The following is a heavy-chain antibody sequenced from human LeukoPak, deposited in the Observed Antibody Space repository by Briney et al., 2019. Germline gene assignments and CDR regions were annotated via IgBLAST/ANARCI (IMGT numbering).Heavy chain of an antibody. CDR2: IKQDGSEK. J-gene: IGHJ4*02. CDR1: GFTFSSYW. Sequence: GGSLRLSCAASGFTFSSYWMSWVRQAPGKGLEWVANIKQDGSEKYYVDSVKGRFTISRDNTKNSLYLQMNSLRAEDTAVYYCARDMVRGVIGGGDYWGQGTLVTVSS. CDR3: ARDMVRGVIGGGDY. V-gene: IGHV3-7*01. D-gene: IGHD3-10*01.